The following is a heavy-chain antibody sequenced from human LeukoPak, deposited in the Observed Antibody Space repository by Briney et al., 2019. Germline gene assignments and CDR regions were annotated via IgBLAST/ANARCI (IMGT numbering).Heavy chain of an antibody. Sequence: PSETLSLTCTVSGASISSSDSYWSWIRQPPGKGLEWIGSIYRRGSTSYNPSLKSRVTVSVDMSKNHFSLRLSSVTAADTAVYFCARHVQDLGIKVWGQGTTVTVSS. CDR1: GASISSSDSY. J-gene: IGHJ6*02. V-gene: IGHV4-39*01. CDR3: ARHVQDLGIKV. CDR2: IYRRGST.